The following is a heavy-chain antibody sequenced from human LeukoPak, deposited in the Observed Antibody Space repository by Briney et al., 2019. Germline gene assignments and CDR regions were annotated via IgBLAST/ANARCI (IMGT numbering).Heavy chain of an antibody. CDR3: ARGGYCSSTICYYFNAFDV. CDR1: GFTFSSHE. J-gene: IGHJ3*01. D-gene: IGHD2-2*01. CDR2: TSTSGDTI. V-gene: IGHV3-48*03. Sequence: PGGSLRLSCAASGFTFSSHEMNWVRQAPGKGLEWVSYTSTSGDTIYYADSVKGRFTISRDNAKNSLSLQMNSLRAEDTAVYYCARGGYCSSTICYYFNAFDVWGQGTMVIVSS.